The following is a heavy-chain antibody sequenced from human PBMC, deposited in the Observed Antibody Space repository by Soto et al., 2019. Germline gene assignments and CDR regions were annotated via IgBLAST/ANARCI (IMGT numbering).Heavy chain of an antibody. CDR1: GFTFGSYD. J-gene: IGHJ6*02. Sequence: GGSLRLSCAASGFTFGSYDMHWVRQATGKGLEWVSAIGTAGDTYYPGSVKGRFTISRENAKNSLYLQMNSLRAGDTAVYYCARSYSRAYGMDVWGQGTTVTVSS. CDR2: IGTAGDT. V-gene: IGHV3-13*01. D-gene: IGHD6-13*01. CDR3: ARSYSRAYGMDV.